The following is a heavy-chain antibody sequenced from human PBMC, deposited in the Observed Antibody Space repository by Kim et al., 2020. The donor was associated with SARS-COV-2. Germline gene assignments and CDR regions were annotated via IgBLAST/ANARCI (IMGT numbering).Heavy chain of an antibody. CDR3: ASSWVGELFPGCFDP. J-gene: IGHJ5*02. V-gene: IGHV4-39*01. Sequence: SETLSLTCTVSGGSITSISFYWGWIRQTPGEKMEWIGSMYHTGSSYYNPSLKSRVTISVDTSKNQFFLNVRPVTAADTAVYYCASSWVGELFPGCFDPWG. CDR2: MYHTGSS. D-gene: IGHD3-10*01. CDR1: GGSITSISFY.